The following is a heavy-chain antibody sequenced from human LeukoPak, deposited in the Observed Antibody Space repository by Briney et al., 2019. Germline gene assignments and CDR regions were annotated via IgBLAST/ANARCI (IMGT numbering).Heavy chain of an antibody. J-gene: IGHJ6*04. CDR1: RYTFTGYY. D-gene: IGHD3-22*01. CDR2: INPSGGTT. Sequence: GASVKVSCKASRYTFTGYYMHWVRQAPGQGLEWMGIINPSGGTTNYAQKFRGRVTMTRDTSISTAYMELSRLRFDDTAVYYCARESQEGYYYDNSGMDVWGKGTTVTVSS. V-gene: IGHV1-2*02. CDR3: ARESQEGYYYDNSGMDV.